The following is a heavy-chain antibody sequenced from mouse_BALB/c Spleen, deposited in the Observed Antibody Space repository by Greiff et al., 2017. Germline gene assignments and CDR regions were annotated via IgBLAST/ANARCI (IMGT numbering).Heavy chain of an antibody. Sequence: EVQGVESGGGLVKLGGSLKLSCAASGFTFSSYYMSWVRQTPEKRLELVAAINSNGGSTYYPDTVKGRFTISRDNAKNTLYLQMSSLKSEDTALYYCARHATTATGAMDDWGQGTSVTVSS. CDR3: ARHATTATGAMDD. J-gene: IGHJ4*01. CDR1: GFTFSSYY. D-gene: IGHD1-2*01. CDR2: INSNGGST. V-gene: IGHV5-6-2*01.